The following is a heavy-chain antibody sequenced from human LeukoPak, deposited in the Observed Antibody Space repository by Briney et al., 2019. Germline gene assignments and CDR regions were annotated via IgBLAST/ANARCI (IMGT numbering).Heavy chain of an antibody. D-gene: IGHD4-23*01. J-gene: IGHJ4*02. CDR1: GGSISCGDYY. Sequence: SETLSLTCTVSGGSISCGDYYWSWIRQPPGKGLEWIGYIYYSGSTYYNPSLKSRVTISVDTSKNQFSLKLSSVTAADTAVYYCARDFGGNSGAARYFDYWGQGTLVTVSS. CDR3: ARDFGGNSGAARYFDY. CDR2: IYYSGST. V-gene: IGHV4-30-4*08.